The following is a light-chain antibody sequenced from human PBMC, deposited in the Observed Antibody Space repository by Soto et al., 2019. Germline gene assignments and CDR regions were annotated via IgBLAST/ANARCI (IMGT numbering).Light chain of an antibody. V-gene: IGKV3-11*01. CDR1: QSVDTY. Sequence: LTQSPAILSLSPGERATLSCTASQSVDTYIAWYQQRPGQPPRLLIHDTSHSASGVPARFRVSGSGTDFTLTITSLEPEAFAVYFCQQRRNWVSFGPGTRL. CDR2: DTS. CDR3: QQRRNWVS. J-gene: IGKJ3*01.